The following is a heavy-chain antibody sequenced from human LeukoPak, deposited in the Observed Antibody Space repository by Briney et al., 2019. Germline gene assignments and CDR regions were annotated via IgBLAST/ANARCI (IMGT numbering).Heavy chain of an antibody. D-gene: IGHD1-26*01. CDR1: RGTFSSYA. Sequence: ASVKVSCKASRGTFSSYAISWVRQAPGQGLEWMGGIIPIFGTANYAQKFQGRVKITADESTSTAYMELSSLRSDDTAVYYCARDNSVGDNAWWFDPWGQGTLVTVSS. CDR3: ARDNSVGDNAWWFDP. CDR2: IIPIFGTA. V-gene: IGHV1-69*13. J-gene: IGHJ5*02.